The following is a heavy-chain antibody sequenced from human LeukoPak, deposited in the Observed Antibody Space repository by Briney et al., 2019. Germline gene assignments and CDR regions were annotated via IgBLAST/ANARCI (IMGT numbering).Heavy chain of an antibody. CDR2: ISAYNGNT. J-gene: IGHJ2*01. V-gene: IGHV1-18*04. CDR3: ARDIGPLPFDL. D-gene: IGHD3-10*01. CDR1: GYTFTGYY. Sequence: GASVKVSCKTSGYTFTGYYMHWVRQAPGQGLEWMGWISAYNGNTNYAQKLQGRVTMTTDTSTSTAYMELRSLRSDDTAVYYCARDIGPLPFDLWGRGTLVTVSS.